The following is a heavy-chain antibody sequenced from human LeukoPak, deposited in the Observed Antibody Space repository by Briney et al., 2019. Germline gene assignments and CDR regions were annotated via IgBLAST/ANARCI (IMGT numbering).Heavy chain of an antibody. J-gene: IGHJ4*02. D-gene: IGHD3-22*01. Sequence: ASVKVSCKASGSTFTGYYMHWVRQAPGQGLEWMGRINPNSGGTNYAQKFQGRVTMTRDTSISTAYMELSRLRSDDTAVYYCARGNYDSSGRHFDYWGQGTLVTVSS. CDR3: ARGNYDSSGRHFDY. V-gene: IGHV1-2*06. CDR1: GSTFTGYY. CDR2: INPNSGGT.